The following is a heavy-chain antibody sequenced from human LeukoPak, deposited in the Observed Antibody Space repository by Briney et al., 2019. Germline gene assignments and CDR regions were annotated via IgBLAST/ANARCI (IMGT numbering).Heavy chain of an antibody. CDR3: ARIRESLDLGAFDI. J-gene: IGHJ3*02. V-gene: IGHV3-74*03. D-gene: IGHD1-1*01. Sequence: GGSLRLSCAASGFSFSNYWMCWVRQAPGKGLVCVSRINSDGSTTTYADSVKGRFTISRDNAKNTLYLQMNSLRAEDSALYYCARIRESLDLGAFDIWGQGTMVTVSS. CDR2: INSDGSTT. CDR1: GFSFSNYW.